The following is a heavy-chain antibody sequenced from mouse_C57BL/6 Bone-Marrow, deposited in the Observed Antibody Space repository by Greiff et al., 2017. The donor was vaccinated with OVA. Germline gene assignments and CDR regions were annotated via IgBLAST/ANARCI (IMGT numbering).Heavy chain of an antibody. Sequence: QVQLKQPGAELVQPGASVKLSCKASGYTFTSYWMHWVKQRPGQGLEWIGMIHPNSGSTNYNEKFKSKATLTVDKSSSTAYMQLSSLTSEDSAVYYCARGAVVRYVDVWGTGTTVTVSS. CDR2: IHPNSGST. D-gene: IGHD1-1*01. CDR1: GYTFTSYW. J-gene: IGHJ1*03. V-gene: IGHV1-64*01. CDR3: ARGAVVRYVDV.